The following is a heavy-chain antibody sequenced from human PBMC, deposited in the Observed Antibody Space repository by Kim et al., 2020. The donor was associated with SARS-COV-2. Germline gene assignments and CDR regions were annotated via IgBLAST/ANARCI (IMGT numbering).Heavy chain of an antibody. D-gene: IGHD6-19*01. CDR1: GFTFRSYG. CDR3: AREQMYNSKLYEIDY. CDR2: ISYDGSNK. V-gene: IGHV3-30*03. Sequence: LSLTCAASGFTFRSYGMHWVRQAPGKGLQWVAVISYDGSNKYYADSVKGRFTISRDNSKNMLNLQMNSLRAEDTAVYYCAREQMYNSKLYEIDYWGQGTLVTVSS. J-gene: IGHJ4*02.